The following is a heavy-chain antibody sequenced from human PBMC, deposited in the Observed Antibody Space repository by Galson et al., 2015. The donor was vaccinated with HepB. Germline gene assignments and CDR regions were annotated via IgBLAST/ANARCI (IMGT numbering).Heavy chain of an antibody. J-gene: IGHJ6*02. Sequence: SLRLSCAASGFTFGQFAMSWVRQAPGKGLEWVSAISGIGRSTYYADSVKGRFTISRDNPKNTMYLQMNSLRVEDTAVYYCAKDVGNYMENGFDVWGQGTTVTVSS. D-gene: IGHD4-11*01. CDR2: ISGIGRST. CDR3: AKDVGNYMENGFDV. CDR1: GFTFGQFA. V-gene: IGHV3-23*01.